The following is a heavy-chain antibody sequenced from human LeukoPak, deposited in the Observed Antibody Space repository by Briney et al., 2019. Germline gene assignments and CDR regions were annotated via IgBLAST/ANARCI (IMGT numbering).Heavy chain of an antibody. Sequence: PGGSLRLSCAASGFTFSSYGMHWVRQAPGKGLEWVAVIWYDGSNKYYADSVKGRFTISRDNSKNTLYLQMNSLRAEDTAVYYCARDSRFYYDFWSGYCDYWGQGTLVTVSS. J-gene: IGHJ4*02. CDR1: GFTFSSYG. CDR3: ARDSRFYYDFWSGYCDY. D-gene: IGHD3-3*01. V-gene: IGHV3-33*01. CDR2: IWYDGSNK.